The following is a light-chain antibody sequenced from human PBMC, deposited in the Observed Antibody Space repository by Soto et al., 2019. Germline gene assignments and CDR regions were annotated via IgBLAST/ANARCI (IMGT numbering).Light chain of an antibody. CDR3: QQYGSSPPYT. CDR1: QSVNSRY. J-gene: IGKJ2*01. CDR2: GVS. V-gene: IGKV3-20*01. Sequence: EIVLTQSPGTLSLSPAERATLSCRASQSVNSRYLSWYQQKPGQAPRLLIYGVSSRATGIPDRFSGSGSGTDFTLTISRLEPEDFAVYYCQQYGSSPPYTFGQGTKLEIK.